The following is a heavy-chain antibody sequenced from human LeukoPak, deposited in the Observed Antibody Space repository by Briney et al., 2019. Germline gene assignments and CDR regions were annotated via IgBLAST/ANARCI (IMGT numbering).Heavy chain of an antibody. CDR2: TNPSGGST. V-gene: IGHV1-46*01. J-gene: IGHJ3*02. D-gene: IGHD6-19*01. CDR1: GYTFTSYY. Sequence: ASVKVSCKASGYTFTSYYMHWVRQAPGQGLEWMGITNPSGGSTSYAQKFQGRVTMTRDTSTSTVYMELSSLRSEDTAVYYCASSGWFDAFDIWGQGTMVTVSS. CDR3: ASSGWFDAFDI.